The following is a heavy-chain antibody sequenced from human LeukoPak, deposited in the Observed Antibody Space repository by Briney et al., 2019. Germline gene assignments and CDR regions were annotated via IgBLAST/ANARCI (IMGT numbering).Heavy chain of an antibody. Sequence: SETLSLTCAVSGGSISSSNWWSWVRQPPGKGLEWIGEIYHSGSTNYNPSLKSRVTISVDTSKNQFSLKLSSVTAADTAVYYCARRIAKNYYDSSGYQKDDAFDIWGQGTMVTVSS. CDR3: ARRIAKNYYDSSGYQKDDAFDI. J-gene: IGHJ3*02. CDR1: GGSISSSNW. CDR2: IYHSGST. V-gene: IGHV4-4*02. D-gene: IGHD3-22*01.